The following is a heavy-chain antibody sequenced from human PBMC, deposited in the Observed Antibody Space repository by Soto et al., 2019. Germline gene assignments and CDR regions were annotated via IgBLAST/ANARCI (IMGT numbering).Heavy chain of an antibody. V-gene: IGHV3-23*01. D-gene: IGHD6-13*01. CDR2: ISGSGVST. J-gene: IGHJ4*02. CDR3: AKDSYSSSWYPSGFDY. Sequence: PGGSLRLSCAASGFIFSSYAMNWVRQAPGKGLEWVSSISGSGVSTNYADSVKGRFTISRDDSRNTLYLQMNSLRAEDTAVYYCAKDSYSSSWYPSGFDYWGQGTLVTVSS. CDR1: GFIFSSYA.